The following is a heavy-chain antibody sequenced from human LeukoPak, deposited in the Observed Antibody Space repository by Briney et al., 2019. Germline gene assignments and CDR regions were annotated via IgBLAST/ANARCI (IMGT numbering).Heavy chain of an antibody. CDR3: ARDKRGPILY. D-gene: IGHD5-12*01. Sequence: SETLSLTCTVSGGSISSYYWSWIRQPPGKGLEWIGYIYYSGSTNYNPSLKSRVTISVDTPKNQFSLKLSSVTAADTAVYYCARDKRGPILYWGQGTLVTVSS. CDR1: GGSISSYY. J-gene: IGHJ4*02. V-gene: IGHV4-59*01. CDR2: IYYSGST.